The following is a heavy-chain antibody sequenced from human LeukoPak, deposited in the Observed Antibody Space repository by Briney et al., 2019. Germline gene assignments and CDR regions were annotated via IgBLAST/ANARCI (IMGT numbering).Heavy chain of an antibody. J-gene: IGHJ5*02. CDR3: AREAYYGDFDH. V-gene: IGHV4-39*07. CDR1: GGSISSSSYY. D-gene: IGHD4-17*01. Sequence: SETLSLTCTVSGGSISSSSYYWGWIRQPPGKGLEWIVSIYYSGSTYFNPSLKSRVTISVDTSKNQFSLKLSSVTAADTAVYYCAREAYYGDFDHWGQGTLVTVSS. CDR2: IYYSGST.